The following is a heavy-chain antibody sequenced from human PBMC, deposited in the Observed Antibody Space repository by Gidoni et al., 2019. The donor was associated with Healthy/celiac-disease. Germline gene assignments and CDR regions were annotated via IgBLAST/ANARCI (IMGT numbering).Heavy chain of an antibody. CDR2: ST. Sequence: STYYNPSLKSRVTISVDTSKNQFSLKLSSVTAADTAVYYCAREGYCSSTSCYGVDYWGQGTLVTVSS. J-gene: IGHJ4*02. D-gene: IGHD2-2*01. CDR3: AREGYCSSTSCYGVDY. V-gene: IGHV4-30-2*05.